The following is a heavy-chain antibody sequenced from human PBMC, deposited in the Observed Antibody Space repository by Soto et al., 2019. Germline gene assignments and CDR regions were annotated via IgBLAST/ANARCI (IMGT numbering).Heavy chain of an antibody. D-gene: IGHD3-16*01. V-gene: IGHV1-69*02. CDR3: AGYPDRHYNDRHAYSYP. J-gene: IGHJ5*02. CDR1: GGTFSTYT. CDR2: IIPIIGII. Sequence: QVQLVQSGAEVKKPGSSVKVSCKASGGTFSTYTITWVRQAPGQGLEWMGRIIPIIGIINYAQKFQGRVTISADKFAGTAYMELTGLRSDDTAVYYCAGYPDRHYNDRHAYSYPWGQGTLVTVSS.